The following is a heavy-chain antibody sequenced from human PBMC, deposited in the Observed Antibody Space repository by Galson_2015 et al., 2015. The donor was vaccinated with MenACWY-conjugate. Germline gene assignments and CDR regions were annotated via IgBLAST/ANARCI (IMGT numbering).Heavy chain of an antibody. CDR1: GYSFTSYW. V-gene: IGHV5-51*01. CDR3: ARHVYLEVAATRNYSYYFYMDV. CDR2: IYPGDSDT. J-gene: IGHJ6*03. D-gene: IGHD2-15*01. Sequence: QSGAEVKKPGESLKISCKASGYSFTSYWIGWVRQMPGKGLEWMGIIYPGDSDTRYSPSFQVQVTISADKSISTAYLQWSSLRASDAARYYCARHVYLEVAATRNYSYYFYMDVWGKGTTVTASS.